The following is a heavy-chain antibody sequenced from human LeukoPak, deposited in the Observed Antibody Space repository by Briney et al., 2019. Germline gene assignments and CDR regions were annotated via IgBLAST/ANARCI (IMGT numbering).Heavy chain of an antibody. CDR2: ISWNSGSI. J-gene: IGHJ4*02. Sequence: GRSLRLSCAASGFTFDDYAMHRVRQAPGKGLEWVSGISWNSGSIGYADSVKGRFTISRDNAKNSLYLQMNSLRAEDTAVYYCARDQEQQLVEGDGYWGQGTLVTVSS. CDR1: GFTFDDYA. V-gene: IGHV3-9*01. D-gene: IGHD6-13*01. CDR3: ARDQEQQLVEGDGY.